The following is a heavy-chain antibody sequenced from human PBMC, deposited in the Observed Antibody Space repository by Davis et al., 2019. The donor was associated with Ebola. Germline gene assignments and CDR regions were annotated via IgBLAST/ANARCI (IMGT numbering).Heavy chain of an antibody. CDR3: ARDIVVVPAAKGLENYYYYYGMDV. J-gene: IGHJ6*02. CDR1: GFTFSSYA. V-gene: IGHV3-30-3*01. CDR2: ISYDGSNR. Sequence: GESLKISCAASGFTFSSYAMHWVRQAPGKGLEWVAVISYDGSNRYYADSVKGRFTISRDNSKNTLYLQMNSLRAEDTAVYYCARDIVVVPAAKGLENYYYYYGMDVWGQGTTVTVSS. D-gene: IGHD2-2*01.